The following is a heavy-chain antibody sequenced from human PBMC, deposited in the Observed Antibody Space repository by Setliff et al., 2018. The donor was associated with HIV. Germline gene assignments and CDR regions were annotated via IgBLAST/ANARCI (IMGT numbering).Heavy chain of an antibody. D-gene: IGHD3-16*01. V-gene: IGHV3-48*01. Sequence: LRLSCAASGFTFSRYSMNWVRQAPGKGLEWVSYISSVSGSTIYYADSVKGRFTISRDNVKNSMFLQMNSLRAEDTAVYYCARDRGNTKVAFDIWGQGTMVTVSS. CDR3: ARDRGNTKVAFDI. J-gene: IGHJ3*02. CDR2: ISSVSGSTI. CDR1: GFTFSRYS.